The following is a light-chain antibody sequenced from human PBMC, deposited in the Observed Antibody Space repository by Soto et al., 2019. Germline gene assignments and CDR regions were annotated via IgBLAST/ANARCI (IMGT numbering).Light chain of an antibody. CDR3: QQYVTSSPRT. J-gene: IGKJ1*01. V-gene: IGKV3-20*01. Sequence: EIVLTQSPGTLSLSPGERATLSCRASHTISSSYLAWYQQKPGQAPRLLMYGISRRATGIPDRFSGSGSWTDFTLTITRLEPEDFAVYYCQQYVTSSPRTFGQGTKVVIK. CDR1: HTISSSY. CDR2: GIS.